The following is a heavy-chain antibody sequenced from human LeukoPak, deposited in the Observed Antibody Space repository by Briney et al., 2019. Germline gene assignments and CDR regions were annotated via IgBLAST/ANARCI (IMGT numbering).Heavy chain of an antibody. CDR2: INHNGNVN. V-gene: IGHV3-7*03. D-gene: IGHD3-16*01. Sequence: GGSLRLSCAASRFTFSSYAMNWARQAPGKGLEWVASINHNGNVNYYVDSVKGRFTISRDNAKNSLYLQMSNLRAEDTAVYFCARGGGLDVWGQGATVTVSS. CDR3: ARGGGLDV. CDR1: RFTFSSYA. J-gene: IGHJ6*02.